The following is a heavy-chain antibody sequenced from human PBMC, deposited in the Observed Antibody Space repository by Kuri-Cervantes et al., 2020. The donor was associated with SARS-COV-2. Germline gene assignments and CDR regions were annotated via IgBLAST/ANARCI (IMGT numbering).Heavy chain of an antibody. CDR2: INHSGST. D-gene: IGHD3-10*01. V-gene: IGHV4-34*01. CDR1: GGSFSGYY. J-gene: IGHJ4*02. CDR3: ARVGDYYGSGSVDY. Sequence: GSLRLSCAVYGGSFSGYYWSWIRQPPGKGLGWIGEINHSGSTNYNPSLKSRVTISVDTSKNQFSLKLSSVTAADTAVYYCARVGDYYGSGSVDYWGQGTLVTVSS.